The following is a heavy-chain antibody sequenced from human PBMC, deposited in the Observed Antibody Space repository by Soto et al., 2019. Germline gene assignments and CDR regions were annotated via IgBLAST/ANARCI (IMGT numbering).Heavy chain of an antibody. D-gene: IGHD6-13*01. CDR1: GYTFTGYY. Sequence: ASVKASCKASGYTFTGYYMHCVRQAPGQGLEWMGWINPNSGGTNYAQKFQGWVTMTRDTSISTAYMELSRLRSDDTAVYYCARGRVSSSSSGGWFDPWGQGTLVTVSS. CDR3: ARGRVSSSSSGGWFDP. J-gene: IGHJ5*02. CDR2: INPNSGGT. V-gene: IGHV1-2*04.